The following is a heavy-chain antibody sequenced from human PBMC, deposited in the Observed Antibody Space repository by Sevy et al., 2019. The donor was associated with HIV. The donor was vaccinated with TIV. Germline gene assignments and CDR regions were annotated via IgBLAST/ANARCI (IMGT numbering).Heavy chain of an antibody. J-gene: IGHJ5*02. CDR1: GFTFSNYG. D-gene: IGHD3-16*01. Sequence: GGSLRLSCAASGFTFSNYGMHWVRQAPGKGLEWVAVIWYDGSYKYYADSVKGRFTISRDNTKSMLYLQMNSLRAEDTALYYCAKTFAIFGVLMSPDFDPWVQGTLVTVSS. CDR3: AKTFAIFGVLMSPDFDP. CDR2: IWYDGSYK. V-gene: IGHV3-33*06.